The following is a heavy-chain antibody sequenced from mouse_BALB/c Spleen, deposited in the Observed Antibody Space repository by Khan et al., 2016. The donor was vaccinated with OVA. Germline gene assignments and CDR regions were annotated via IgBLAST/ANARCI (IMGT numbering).Heavy chain of an antibody. CDR2: INPYNDGT. J-gene: IGHJ3*01. Sequence: VQLQQSGPELVKPGASVKMSCKASGYTFTSYVMHWVKQKPGQGLEWIGYINPYNDGTKYNEKFKGKATLTSDKSSSTAYMELRSLTSEDSAVYYCAIEGYGSWFAYWGQGTLVTVSA. CDR3: AIEGYGSWFAY. CDR1: GYTFTSYV. D-gene: IGHD2-10*02. V-gene: IGHV1S136*01.